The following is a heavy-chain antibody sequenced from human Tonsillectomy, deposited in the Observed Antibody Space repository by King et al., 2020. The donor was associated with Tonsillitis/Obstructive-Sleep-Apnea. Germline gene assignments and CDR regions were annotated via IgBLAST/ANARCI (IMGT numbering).Heavy chain of an antibody. CDR2: IKEDGSER. V-gene: IGHV3-7*04. Sequence: VQLVESGGGLVQPGGSLRLSCAASGFTFSSYWMTWVRQAPGKGLEWVANIKEDGSERYYVGSVKGRFTISRDNAKNSLYLQMNSLRAAVTSVYYCARDRGSSSLGYFDYWGQGTLLTVSS. CDR3: ARDRGSSSLGYFDY. D-gene: IGHD6-6*01. CDR1: GFTFSSYW. J-gene: IGHJ4*02.